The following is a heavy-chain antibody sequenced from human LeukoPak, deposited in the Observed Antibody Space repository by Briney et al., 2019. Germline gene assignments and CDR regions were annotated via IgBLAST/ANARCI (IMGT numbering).Heavy chain of an antibody. CDR3: ARGGIVGATKIDY. Sequence: GASVKVSCKASGYTFTGYYMHWVRQAPGQGLEWMGWINPNSGGTNYAQKLQGRVTMTTDTSTSTAYMELRSLRSDDTAVYYCARGGIVGATKIDYWGQGTLVTVSS. V-gene: IGHV1-2*02. D-gene: IGHD1-26*01. J-gene: IGHJ4*02. CDR2: INPNSGGT. CDR1: GYTFTGYY.